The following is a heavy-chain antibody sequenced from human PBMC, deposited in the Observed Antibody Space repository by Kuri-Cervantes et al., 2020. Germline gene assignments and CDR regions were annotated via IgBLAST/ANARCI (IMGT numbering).Heavy chain of an antibody. CDR3: APGRWFMELGPYY. CDR2: ITSTSNYI. V-gene: IGHV3-21*01. D-gene: IGHD2-15*01. Sequence: GGSLRLCCAASGFTFSSYSMNWVRQAPGKGLEWVSSITSTSNYIYYADSVKGRFTISRDNAKNSLYLQMNSLRAEDTAVYYCAPGRWFMELGPYYWGQGTLVTVSS. J-gene: IGHJ4*02. CDR1: GFTFSSYS.